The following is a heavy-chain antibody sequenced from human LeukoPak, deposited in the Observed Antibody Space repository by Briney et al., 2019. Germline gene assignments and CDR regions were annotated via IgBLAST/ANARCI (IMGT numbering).Heavy chain of an antibody. D-gene: IGHD4-11*01. CDR3: ARDQAYSFDY. CDR2: IGSSSSPI. J-gene: IGHJ4*02. V-gene: IGHV3-48*01. CDR1: GFTFSAYS. Sequence: AGGSLRLSCAASGFTFSAYSMNWVRQAPEKGLEWVSYIGSSSSPIYYADSVKGRFTISRDNAKNSLHLQMDSPRAEDTAVYYCARDQAYSFDYWGQGTLVTVSS.